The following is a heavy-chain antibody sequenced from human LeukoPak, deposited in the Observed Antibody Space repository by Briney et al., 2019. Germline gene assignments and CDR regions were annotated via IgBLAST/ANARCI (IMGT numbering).Heavy chain of an antibody. J-gene: IGHJ5*02. CDR2: IIPIFGTA. D-gene: IGHD6-6*01. Sequence: ASVKVSCKASGYTFTGYYMHWVRQAPGQGLEWMGGIIPIFGTANYAQKFLGRVTITADESTSTAYMELSSLRSEDTAVYYCARDRDIAARSEDWFDPWGQGTLVTVSS. V-gene: IGHV1-69*13. CDR1: GYTFTGYY. CDR3: ARDRDIAARSEDWFDP.